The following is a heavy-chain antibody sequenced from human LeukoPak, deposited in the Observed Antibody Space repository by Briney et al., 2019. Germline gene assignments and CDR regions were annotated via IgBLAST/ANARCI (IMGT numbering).Heavy chain of an antibody. J-gene: IGHJ4*02. Sequence: PGGSLRLSCEASRFTLSHYGMHWVRQAPGKGLEWVAVIRYDGSAKYYADSVKGRFTISRDNSKNTLFLQMNSLRAEDTALYYCTRLFYDSDGYSLDHWGQGTLVTVSS. CDR2: IRYDGSAK. CDR1: RFTLSHYG. V-gene: IGHV3-33*01. CDR3: TRLFYDSDGYSLDH. D-gene: IGHD3-22*01.